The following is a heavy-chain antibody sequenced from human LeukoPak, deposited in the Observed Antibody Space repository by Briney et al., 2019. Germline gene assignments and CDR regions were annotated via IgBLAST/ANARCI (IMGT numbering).Heavy chain of an antibody. CDR2: IYYSGST. CDR1: GGSISSYY. D-gene: IGHD3-3*01. J-gene: IGHJ6*03. V-gene: IGHV4-59*01. Sequence: KTSETLSLTCTVSGGSISSYYWSWIRQPPGKGLEWIGYIYYSGSTNYNPSLKSRVTISVDTSKNQFSLKLSSVTAADTAVYYCARGEPSITIFGVVIPRYMDVWGKGTTVTVSS. CDR3: ARGEPSITIFGVVIPRYMDV.